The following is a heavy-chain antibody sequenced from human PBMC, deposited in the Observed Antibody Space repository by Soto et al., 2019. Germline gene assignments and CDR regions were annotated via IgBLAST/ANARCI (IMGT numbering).Heavy chain of an antibody. J-gene: IGHJ4*02. D-gene: IGHD3-10*01. CDR2: IYYSGST. V-gene: IGHV4-31*01. Sequence: SETLSLTCTVSGASISSGGYYWSWIRQHPGEDLYWIGYIYYSGSTYYNPSLKSPVTISVDTSKNQFSLKLSSVAAADTAVNYCARDRGYYGSGSYEFDYWGQGTLVPVSS. CDR1: GASISSGGYY. CDR3: ARDRGYYGSGSYEFDY.